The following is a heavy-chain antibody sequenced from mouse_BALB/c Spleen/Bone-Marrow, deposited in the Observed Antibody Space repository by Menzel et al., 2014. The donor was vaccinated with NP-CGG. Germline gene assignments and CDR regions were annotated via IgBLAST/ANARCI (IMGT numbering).Heavy chain of an antibody. CDR2: IWGDGST. V-gene: IGHV2-6-7*01. D-gene: IGHD2-4*01. J-gene: IGHJ3*01. Sequence: VKLVESGPGLVAPSQSLSITCTVSGFSLTGYGLNWVRQPPGKGLEWLGMIWGDGSTDYNSALKSRLSISKDNSKSQVFLKMNSLQTDDTARYYCASSTMITTGFAYWGQGTLVTVSA. CDR3: ASSTMITTGFAY. CDR1: GFSLTGYG.